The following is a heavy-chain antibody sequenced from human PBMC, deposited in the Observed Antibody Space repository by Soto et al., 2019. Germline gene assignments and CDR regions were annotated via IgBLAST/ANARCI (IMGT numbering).Heavy chain of an antibody. V-gene: IGHV3-23*01. Sequence: GGSLRLSCAASGFTFRSYAMNWVRQAPGKGPEWVSGISGSGDSTYHANSVKGRFTISRDNSKNTLYLQVNSLRVEDTAVYYCAQRFGARHYTFDSWGQGTLVTVSS. J-gene: IGHJ4*02. D-gene: IGHD3-16*01. CDR1: GFTFRSYA. CDR2: ISGSGDST. CDR3: AQRFGARHYTFDS.